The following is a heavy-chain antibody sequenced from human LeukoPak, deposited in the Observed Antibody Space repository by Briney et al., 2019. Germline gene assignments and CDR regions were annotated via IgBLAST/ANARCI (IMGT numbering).Heavy chain of an antibody. CDR1: GGSISSYY. CDR3: AKVYQKFVGWLRFEGGLDYYYYMGV. V-gene: IGHV4-59*01. J-gene: IGHJ6*03. CDR2: ISYSGST. D-gene: IGHD5-12*01. Sequence: SETLSLTCSVSGGSISSYYWSWIRQPPGKGLEWIGFISYSGSTNYNPPLKSRVTISVDTSKNQFSLRLSSVTAADTAVYYCAKVYQKFVGWLRFEGGLDYYYYMGVWGKGTTVTISS.